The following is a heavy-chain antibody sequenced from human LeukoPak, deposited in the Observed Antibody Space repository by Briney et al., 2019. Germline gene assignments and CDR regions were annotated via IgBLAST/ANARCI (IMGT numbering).Heavy chain of an antibody. D-gene: IGHD1-1*01. CDR1: GFTFSAYA. CDR3: ARYPTPPYYFVY. CDR2: IGSDNKP. J-gene: IGHJ4*02. V-gene: IGHV3-23*05. Sequence: TGGSLRLSCVASGFTFSAYAMTWVRQAPGQGLEWVSSIGSDNKPHYSESVMGRFAISRDNSKSMLFLQLNSLRAEDTALYYCARYPTPPYYFVYWGQGTLATVSS.